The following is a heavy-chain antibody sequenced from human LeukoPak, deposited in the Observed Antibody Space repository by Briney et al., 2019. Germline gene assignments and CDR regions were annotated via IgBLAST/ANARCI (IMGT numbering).Heavy chain of an antibody. CDR1: GFTFSSYG. D-gene: IGHD3-3*01. CDR3: AKDRITILGEVDV. Sequence: GGSLRLSCAASGFTFSSYGMHWVRQAPGKGLEWVAVISYDGGNKYYADSVKGRFTISRDNSKNTLYLQMNSLRAEDTAVYYCAKDRITILGEVDVWGQGTTVTVSS. V-gene: IGHV3-30*18. CDR2: ISYDGGNK. J-gene: IGHJ6*02.